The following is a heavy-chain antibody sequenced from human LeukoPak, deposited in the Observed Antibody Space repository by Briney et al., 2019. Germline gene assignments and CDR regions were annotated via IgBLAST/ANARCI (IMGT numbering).Heavy chain of an antibody. J-gene: IGHJ4*02. CDR2: IYYSGST. V-gene: IGHV4-61*01. CDR1: GGSVSSGSYY. D-gene: IGHD5-18*01. CDR3: ARVHVDTAMLYFDY. Sequence: PSETLSLTCTVSGGSVSSGSYYWSWIRQPPGKGLEWIGYIYYSGSTNYNPSLKSRVTISVDTSKNQFSLKLSSVTAADTAVYYCARVHVDTAMLYFDYWGQGTLVTVSS.